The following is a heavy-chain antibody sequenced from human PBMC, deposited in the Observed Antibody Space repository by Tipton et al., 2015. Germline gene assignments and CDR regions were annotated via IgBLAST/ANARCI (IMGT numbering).Heavy chain of an antibody. CDR2: IYYSGST. CDR1: GGSISSFY. D-gene: IGHD2-15*01. J-gene: IGHJ4*02. V-gene: IGHV4-59*01. Sequence: TLSLTCTVSGGSISSFYWNWIRQPPGKGLEWIGYIYYSGSTNYNPSLKSRVTISVDASKSQFSLRLSSVTAADTAVYYCARGGWSLDYWGQGTLVTVSS. CDR3: ARGGWSLDY.